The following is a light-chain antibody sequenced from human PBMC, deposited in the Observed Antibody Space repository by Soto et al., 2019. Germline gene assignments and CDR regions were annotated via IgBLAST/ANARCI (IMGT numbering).Light chain of an antibody. CDR2: DAS. Sequence: IEVTQSPSSVSASVLDIFTITFRASQDIKNYLAWYQQKPGEAPKLLIYDASALPRGVPSRFSGSGSGTKFTLTIASLQPDDFATYYCQQYETFSGTFGPGTKVDIK. CDR1: QDIKNY. V-gene: IGKV1-16*01. J-gene: IGKJ1*01. CDR3: QQYETFSGT.